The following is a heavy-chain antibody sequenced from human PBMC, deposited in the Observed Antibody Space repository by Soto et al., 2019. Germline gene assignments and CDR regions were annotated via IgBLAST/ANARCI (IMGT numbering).Heavy chain of an antibody. Sequence: QVQLQKSGPGLVKPSQTLSLTCTVSGGSISSGGYYWSWIRQHPGKGLEWIGYIYYSGSTYYNPSLKSRVTISVDTSKNQFSLKLSSVTAADTAVYYCASTINLLGLYYYGMDVWGQGTTVTVSS. D-gene: IGHD3-16*01. J-gene: IGHJ6*02. CDR2: IYYSGST. CDR3: ASTINLLGLYYYGMDV. CDR1: GGSISSGGYY. V-gene: IGHV4-31*03.